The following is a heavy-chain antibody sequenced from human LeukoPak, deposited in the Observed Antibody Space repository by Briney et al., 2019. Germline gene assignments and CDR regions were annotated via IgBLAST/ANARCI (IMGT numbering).Heavy chain of an antibody. Sequence: SETLSLTCTVSGGSISSGDYYWSWIRQPPGKGLEWIGYIYYSGSTYYNPSLKSRVTISVDTSKNQFSLKLSSVTAADTAVYYCARNPTTVTTWYYYMDVWGKGTTVTVSS. CDR2: IYYSGST. J-gene: IGHJ6*03. CDR1: GGSISSGDYY. CDR3: ARNPTTVTTWYYYMDV. D-gene: IGHD4-17*01. V-gene: IGHV4-30-4*08.